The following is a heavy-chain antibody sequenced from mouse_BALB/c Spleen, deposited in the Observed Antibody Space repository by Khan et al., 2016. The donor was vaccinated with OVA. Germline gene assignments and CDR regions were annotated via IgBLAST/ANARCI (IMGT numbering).Heavy chain of an antibody. V-gene: IGHV3-2*02. D-gene: IGHD1-1*01. CDR2: ISYSGST. CDR3: ARKNYYGYAMDY. J-gene: IGHJ4*01. CDR1: GYSITSGYA. Sequence: EVQLVESGPGLVKPSQSLSLTCTVTGYSITSGYAWNWIRQFPGNKLEWMGYISYSGSTSYNPSLRSRISITRDTSKNQFFLQLNSVTIEDTATYYCARKNYYGYAMDYWGQGTSVTVSS.